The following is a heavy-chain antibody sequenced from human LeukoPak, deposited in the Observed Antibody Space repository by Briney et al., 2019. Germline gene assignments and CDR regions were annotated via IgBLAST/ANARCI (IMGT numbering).Heavy chain of an antibody. CDR3: ARARDNYGVSGFSALDC. CDR1: GFTFSTYG. V-gene: IGHV3-33*01. D-gene: IGHD3-22*01. CDR2: IWYDGSNI. J-gene: IGHJ4*02. Sequence: GGSLRLSCAASGFTFSTYGMHWVRQAPGKGLEWLAVIWYDGSNIDYADSVKGRFTISRDNSKNTLYLQMNSLRVEDTAVYYCARARDNYGVSGFSALDCWGQGTLATVSS.